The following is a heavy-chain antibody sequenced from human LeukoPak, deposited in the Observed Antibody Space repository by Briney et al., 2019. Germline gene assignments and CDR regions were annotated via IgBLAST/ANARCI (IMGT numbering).Heavy chain of an antibody. CDR1: GGSFSGYY. D-gene: IGHD6-13*01. CDR2: INPSGST. V-gene: IGHV4-34*01. J-gene: IGHJ4*02. Sequence: PSETLSLTCAVYGGSFSGYYCSWLRQPPGKGLEWTGEINPSGSTNYNPSLKSRVTISVDTSKNQFSLNLTSVTAADTAVYYCARGQAGYSGSWYAYWGQGTLVTVSS. CDR3: ARGQAGYSGSWYAY.